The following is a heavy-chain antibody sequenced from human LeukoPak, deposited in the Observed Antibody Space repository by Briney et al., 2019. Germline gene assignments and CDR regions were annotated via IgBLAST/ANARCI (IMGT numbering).Heavy chain of an antibody. CDR3: ARDSLRYYFDY. V-gene: IGHV3-30*03. J-gene: IGHJ4*02. CDR1: GFTFSSYS. Sequence: PGGSLRLSCAASGFTFSSYSMQWVRQTPGKGLEWVGIMSNSGENTFYGEAVKGRFTISRDNSQNTLYLQMNSLRPEDTAVYYCARDSLRYYFDYWGQGTLVTVSS. CDR2: MSNSGENT.